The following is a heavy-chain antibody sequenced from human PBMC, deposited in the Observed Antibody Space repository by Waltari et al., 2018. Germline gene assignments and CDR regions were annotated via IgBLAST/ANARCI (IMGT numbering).Heavy chain of an antibody. Sequence: QVQLVQSGAEVKKPGSSVKVSCKASGGTFSSYAISWVRQAPGQGLEWMGGISPIFGTANDAQKFQGRVTITADESTSTAYMELSSLRSEDTAVYYCARGFGVVIYPFTWFDPWGQGTLVTVSS. CDR3: ARGFGVVIYPFTWFDP. CDR2: ISPIFGTA. D-gene: IGHD3-3*01. V-gene: IGHV1-69*01. J-gene: IGHJ5*02. CDR1: GGTFSSYA.